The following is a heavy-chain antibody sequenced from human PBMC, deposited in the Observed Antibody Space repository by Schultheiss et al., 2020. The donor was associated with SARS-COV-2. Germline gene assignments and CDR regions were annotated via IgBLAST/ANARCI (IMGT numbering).Heavy chain of an antibody. CDR2: IYYSGST. D-gene: IGHD6-6*01. CDR1: GGSISSGGYY. Sequence: SQTLSLTCTVSGGSISSGGYYWSWIRQHPGKGLEWIGYIYYSGSTYYNPSLKSRVTISVDTSKNQFSLKLSSVTAADTAVYYCARHHRRVEYSSSPGYWGQGTLVTVSS. V-gene: IGHV4-31*03. J-gene: IGHJ4*02. CDR3: ARHHRRVEYSSSPGY.